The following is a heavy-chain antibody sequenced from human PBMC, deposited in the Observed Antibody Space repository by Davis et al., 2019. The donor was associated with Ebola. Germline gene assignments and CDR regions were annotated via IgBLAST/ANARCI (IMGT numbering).Heavy chain of an antibody. CDR3: ARTTLTSVSDLGLGYNFFDP. Sequence: MPSETLSLTCTVSGGSISSSSYYWGWIRQPPGKGLEWIGSIYYSGSTYYNPSLESRVTISVDTSKSQLSLKLNSVTAADTAVYYCARTTLTSVSDLGLGYNFFDPWGQGTLVNVSS. J-gene: IGHJ5*02. CDR2: IYYSGST. D-gene: IGHD1-1*01. CDR1: GGSISSSSYY. V-gene: IGHV4-39*07.